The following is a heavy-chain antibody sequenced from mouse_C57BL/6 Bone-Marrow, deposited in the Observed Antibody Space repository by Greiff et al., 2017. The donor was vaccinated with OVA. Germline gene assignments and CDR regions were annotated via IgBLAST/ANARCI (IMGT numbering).Heavy chain of an antibody. D-gene: IGHD1-1*01. J-gene: IGHJ3*01. CDR2: IHPNSGST. CDR1: GYTFTSYW. Sequence: QVQLQQPGAELVKPGASVKLSCKASGYTFTSYWMHWVKQRPGQGLEWIGMIHPNSGSTNYNEKFKSKATLTVDKSSSTAYMQLSSLTSEDSAVXYCAPHYYGRGSFWGQGTLVTVSA. V-gene: IGHV1-64*01. CDR3: APHYYGRGSF.